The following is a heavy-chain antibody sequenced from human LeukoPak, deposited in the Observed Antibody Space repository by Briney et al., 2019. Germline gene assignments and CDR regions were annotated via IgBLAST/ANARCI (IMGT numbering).Heavy chain of an antibody. V-gene: IGHV4-34*01. CDR2: INRSGST. CDR1: GGSLSYYY. D-gene: IGHD2-21*02. CDR3: ARGGFYCGDDCYVDY. J-gene: IGHJ4*02. Sequence: RSSETLSLTCAVYGGSLSYYYWSWIRQPPEKGLEWIGEINRSGSTNYNPSLKSRVSISADTSKNQFSLKLSSVTAADTAVYYCARGGFYCGDDCYVDYWGQGTLVTVSS.